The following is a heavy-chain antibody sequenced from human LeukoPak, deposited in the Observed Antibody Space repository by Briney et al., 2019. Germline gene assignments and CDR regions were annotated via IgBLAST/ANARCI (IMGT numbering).Heavy chain of an antibody. V-gene: IGHV4-39*01. CDR2: VYHGGST. D-gene: IGHD3-3*01. J-gene: IGHJ5*02. CDR1: GASIINNNYY. Sequence: TSETLSLTCFVSGASIINNNYYWAWLRQPPGKGLEWIGSVYHGGSTSYNPSLKSRVTISVDTSKSHFTLKMNSVTASDTAPYSCAGHKYYNFWGSFNWFDPWGQGTLVTVSS. CDR3: AGHKYYNFWGSFNWFDP.